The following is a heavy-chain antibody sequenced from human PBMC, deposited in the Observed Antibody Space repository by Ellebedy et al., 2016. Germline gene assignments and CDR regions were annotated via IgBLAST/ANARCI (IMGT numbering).Heavy chain of an antibody. CDR1: GGSISTYY. Sequence: SETLSLXCTVSGGSISTYYWSWIRQPAGKGLEWIGRIYTSGSTNYNPSLKSRVTMSVDTSKNQFSLKLSSVTAADTAVYYCARSGYYDSENYYNYWGQGALVTVSS. V-gene: IGHV4-4*07. CDR3: ARSGYYDSENYYNY. CDR2: IYTSGST. J-gene: IGHJ4*02. D-gene: IGHD3-10*01.